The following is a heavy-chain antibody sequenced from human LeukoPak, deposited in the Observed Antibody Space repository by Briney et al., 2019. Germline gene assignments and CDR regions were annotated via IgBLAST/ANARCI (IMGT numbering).Heavy chain of an antibody. CDR1: GGSISSYS. Sequence: PSETLSLTCTVSGGSISSYSWSWIRQPPGKGLEWIGYVYYSGSTNYNPSLKSRVAISVDTSKNQFSLNLSSVTLADTAVYYCARVSGGFQTYYYYYMDVWGKGTTVTVSS. D-gene: IGHD2-15*01. CDR2: VYYSGST. J-gene: IGHJ6*03. CDR3: ARVSGGFQTYYYYYMDV. V-gene: IGHV4-59*01.